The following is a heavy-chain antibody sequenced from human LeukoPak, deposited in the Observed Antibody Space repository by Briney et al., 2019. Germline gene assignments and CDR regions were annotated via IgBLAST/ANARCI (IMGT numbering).Heavy chain of an antibody. D-gene: IGHD4-17*01. CDR1: GFTVSSYA. CDR3: SVTTLNYYYYGMDV. J-gene: IGHJ6*02. V-gene: IGHV3-23*01. CDR2: ISGSGGST. Sequence: GGSLRLSCAASGFTVSSYAMSWVRQAPGKGLEWVSAISGSGGSTYYADSVKGRFTISRDNSKNTLYLQMNSLRAEDTAVYYCSVTTLNYYYYGMDVWGQGTTVTVSS.